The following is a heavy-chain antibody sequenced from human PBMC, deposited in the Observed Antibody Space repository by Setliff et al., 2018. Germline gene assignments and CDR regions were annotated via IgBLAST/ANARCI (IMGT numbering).Heavy chain of an antibody. CDR2: IYSIGSA. J-gene: IGHJ3*02. CDR3: AREPSPSDALDI. V-gene: IGHV4-61*02. CDR1: GGSITGGNNY. Sequence: SETLSLTCTVSGGSITGGNNYWSWIRQPAGKGLEWIGRIYSIGSATYNPSLKGRVTISLDRSENEFSLNLTSVTAADTAVYFCAREPSPSDALDIWGQGTMVTVS.